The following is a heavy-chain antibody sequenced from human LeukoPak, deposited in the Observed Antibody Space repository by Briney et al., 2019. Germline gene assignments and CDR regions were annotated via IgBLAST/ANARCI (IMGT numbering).Heavy chain of an antibody. Sequence: GGSLRLSCVASGFTFSNYWMHWVRQVPGKGLVWVSRINDDGSATFYADSVKGRFTISRDNSKNTLYLQMNSLRAEDTAVYYCARRSGIAVAGAFDYWGQGTLVTVSS. D-gene: IGHD6-19*01. CDR1: GFTFSNYW. CDR2: INDDGSAT. V-gene: IGHV3-74*01. J-gene: IGHJ4*02. CDR3: ARRSGIAVAGAFDY.